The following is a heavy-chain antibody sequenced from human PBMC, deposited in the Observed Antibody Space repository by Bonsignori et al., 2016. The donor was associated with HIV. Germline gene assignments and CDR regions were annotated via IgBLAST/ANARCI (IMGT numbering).Heavy chain of an antibody. J-gene: IGHJ4*02. D-gene: IGHD3-10*01. CDR2: MNPNSGNT. V-gene: IGHV1-8*01. CDR3: ARSAYGSGSSHFDY. Sequence: ASVKVSCKASGYTFTSYDINWVRQATGQGLEWMGWMNPNSGNTGYAQKFQGRVTMTRNTSISTAYMELSSLRSEDTAVYYCARSAYGSGSSHFDYWGQGTLVTVSS. CDR1: GYTFTSYD.